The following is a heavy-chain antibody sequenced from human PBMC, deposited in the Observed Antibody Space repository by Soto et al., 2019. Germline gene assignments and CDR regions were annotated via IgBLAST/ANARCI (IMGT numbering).Heavy chain of an antibody. D-gene: IGHD3-3*02. Sequence: QVQLVQSGAEVKKPGASVKVSYKASGYTFTSYGISWVRQAPGQGLEWMGWISAYNGNTNYAQKLQGRVTMTTDTSTSTAYMELRSLRSDDTAVYYCARVLALGSYYYYYYMDVWGKGTTVTVSS. J-gene: IGHJ6*03. V-gene: IGHV1-18*01. CDR2: ISAYNGNT. CDR1: GYTFTSYG. CDR3: ARVLALGSYYYYYYMDV.